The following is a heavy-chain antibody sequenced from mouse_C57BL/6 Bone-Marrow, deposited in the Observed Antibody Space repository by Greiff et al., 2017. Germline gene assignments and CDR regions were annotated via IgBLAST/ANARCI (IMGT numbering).Heavy chain of an antibody. CDR3: TTTVVATPYFDY. D-gene: IGHD1-1*01. J-gene: IGHJ2*01. Sequence: QVQLQQSGAELVRPGASVTLSCKASGYTFTDYEMHWVKQTPVHGLEWIGAIDPETGGTAYNQKVKGKAILTADKSSSTAYMELRSLTSEDSAVYYCTTTVVATPYFDYWGQGTTLTVSS. CDR1: GYTFTDYE. V-gene: IGHV1-15*01. CDR2: IDPETGGT.